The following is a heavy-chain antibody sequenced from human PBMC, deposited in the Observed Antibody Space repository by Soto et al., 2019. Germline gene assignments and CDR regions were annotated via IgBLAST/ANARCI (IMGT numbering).Heavy chain of an antibody. CDR1: GFTFSSYA. V-gene: IGHV3-23*01. CDR3: AKDRGALLRFLEWANWFDP. Sequence: GGSLRLSCAASGFTFSSYAMSWVRQAPGKGLEWVSAISGSGGSTYYADSVKGRFTISRDNSKNTLYLQINSLRAEDTAVYYCAKDRGALLRFLEWANWFDPWGQGTLVTVSS. J-gene: IGHJ5*02. CDR2: ISGSGGST. D-gene: IGHD3-3*01.